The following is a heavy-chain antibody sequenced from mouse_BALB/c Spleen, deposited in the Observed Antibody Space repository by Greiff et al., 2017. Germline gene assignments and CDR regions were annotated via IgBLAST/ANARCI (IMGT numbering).Heavy chain of an antibody. J-gene: IGHJ3*01. D-gene: IGHD2-4*01. CDR2: LSNGGGST. V-gene: IGHV5-12-2*01. Sequence: EVQLVESGGGLVQPGGSLKLSCAASGFTFSSYTMSWVRQTPEKRLEWVAYLSNGGGSTYYPDTVKGRFTISRDNAKNTLYLQMSSLKSEDTAMYYCARHGDYEVFAYWGQGTLVTGAA. CDR3: ARHGDYEVFAY. CDR1: GFTFSSYT.